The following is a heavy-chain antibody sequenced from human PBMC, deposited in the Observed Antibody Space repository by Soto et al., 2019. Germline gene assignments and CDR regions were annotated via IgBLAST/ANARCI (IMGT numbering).Heavy chain of an antibody. Sequence: GASVKVSCKASGYRFTSYGIIWVRQAPGQGLEWMGWISAYNGNTKYAQKFQGRVTMTTDTSTSTAYMELRSRRSDDTAVYYCARPYDSSNSPRFDYWGQGTLVTVSS. D-gene: IGHD3-22*01. J-gene: IGHJ4*02. CDR1: GYRFTSYG. CDR3: ARPYDSSNSPRFDY. V-gene: IGHV1-18*01. CDR2: ISAYNGNT.